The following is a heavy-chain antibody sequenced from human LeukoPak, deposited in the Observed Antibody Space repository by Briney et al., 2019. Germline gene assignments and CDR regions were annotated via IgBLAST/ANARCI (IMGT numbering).Heavy chain of an antibody. Sequence: KSSETLSLTCAVYGGSFSGYYWSWIRQPPGKGLEWIGEINHSGSTNYNPSLKSRVTISVDTSKNQFSLKLSSVTAADTAVYYCARQEAVGSGSHYYMDVWGKGTTVTVSS. CDR3: ARQEAVGSGSHYYMDV. CDR2: INHSGST. V-gene: IGHV4-34*01. J-gene: IGHJ6*03. CDR1: GGSFSGYY. D-gene: IGHD3-10*01.